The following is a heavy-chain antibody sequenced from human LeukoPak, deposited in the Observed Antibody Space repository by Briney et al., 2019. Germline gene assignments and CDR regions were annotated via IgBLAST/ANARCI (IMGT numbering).Heavy chain of an antibody. J-gene: IGHJ4*02. V-gene: IGHV3-53*01. Sequence: GGSLRLSCAASGFTVRSNYMSWVRQAPGKGLEWVSVIYSGGSRYYADSVKGRFTISRDNSKNTLYLQMTSLRAEDTAVYYCARLGIAAAGKVSSFDYWGQGTLVTVSS. CDR3: ARLGIAAAGKVSSFDY. D-gene: IGHD6-13*01. CDR2: IYSGGSR. CDR1: GFTVRSNY.